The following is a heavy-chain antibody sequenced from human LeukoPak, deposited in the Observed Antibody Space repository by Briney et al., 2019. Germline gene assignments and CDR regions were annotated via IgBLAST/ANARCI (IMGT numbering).Heavy chain of an antibody. CDR3: ARGVDYYGV. D-gene: IGHD3-10*01. Sequence: SETLSLTCAVSGYSISSGYYWSWIRQPPGKGLEWIGYIYYSGSTNYNPSLKSRVTISVDTSKKQFSLKLSSVTAADTAVYYCARGVDYYGVWGQGTLVTVSS. CDR1: GYSISSGYY. V-gene: IGHV4-61*01. CDR2: IYYSGST. J-gene: IGHJ4*02.